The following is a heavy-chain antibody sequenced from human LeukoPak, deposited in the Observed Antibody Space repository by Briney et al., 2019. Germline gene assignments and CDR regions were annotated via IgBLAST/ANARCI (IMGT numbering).Heavy chain of an antibody. CDR1: GFTFISST. Sequence: SVKVSCKASGFTFISSTIQWVRQARGQRLEWMGWIVVGSGNTNYAQNFQERITITRDMSTSTAYMELSSLRSEDTAVYYCAADLPGGAMFDPWGQGTLVTVSS. CDR2: IVVGSGNT. CDR3: AADLPGGAMFDP. D-gene: IGHD3-16*01. J-gene: IGHJ5*02. V-gene: IGHV1-58*02.